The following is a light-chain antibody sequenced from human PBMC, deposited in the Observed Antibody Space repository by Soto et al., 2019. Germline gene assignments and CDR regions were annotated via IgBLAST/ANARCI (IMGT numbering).Light chain of an antibody. CDR1: SSNIGRHG. CDR3: ATWDDSLNGVV. CDR2: SNN. J-gene: IGLJ2*01. V-gene: IGLV1-44*01. Sequence: QSVLTQPPSASGTPGQRVTISCSGSSSNIGRHGVNWYQHLPGAAPKLLICSNNQRPSGVPDRFSGSTSGTSVSLTISGLQSEDEADYYCATWDDSLNGVVFGGGTKVTVL.